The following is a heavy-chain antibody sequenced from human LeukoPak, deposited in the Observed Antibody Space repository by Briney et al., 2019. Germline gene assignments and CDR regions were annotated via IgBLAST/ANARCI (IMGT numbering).Heavy chain of an antibody. CDR2: IYHSGST. D-gene: IGHD6-6*01. CDR3: ARRPYYSYYMDV. CDR1: GGSFSGYY. J-gene: IGHJ6*03. Sequence: SETLSLTXAVYGGSFSGYYWSWIRQAPGKGLEWVGTIYHSGSTYYNPSLNSRVTISVDTSKNQFSLRLSSVTAADTAVYYCARRPYYSYYMDVWGKGTTVTVSS. V-gene: IGHV4-34*01.